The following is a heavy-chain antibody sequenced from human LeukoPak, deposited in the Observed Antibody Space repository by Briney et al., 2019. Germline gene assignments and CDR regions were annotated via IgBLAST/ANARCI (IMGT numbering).Heavy chain of an antibody. CDR2: ISSSSSYI. CDR3: ARDPTPRYCSGGSCYTHYGMDV. V-gene: IGHV3-21*01. Sequence: PGGSLRLSCAASGFTFSSYTMNWVRQAPGKGLEWVSSISSSSSYIYYADSVKGRLTISRDNAKNSLYLQMNSLRAEDTAVHYCARDPTPRYCSGGSCYTHYGMDVWGQGTTVTVSS. J-gene: IGHJ6*02. D-gene: IGHD2-15*01. CDR1: GFTFSSYT.